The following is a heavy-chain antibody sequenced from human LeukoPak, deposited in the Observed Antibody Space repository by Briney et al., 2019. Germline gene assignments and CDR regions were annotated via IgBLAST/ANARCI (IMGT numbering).Heavy chain of an antibody. CDR2: IYTSGST. CDR3: ARDRDGYYYGSGALDY. Sequence: PSETLSLTCTVSGGSISSYYWSWIRQPAGKGLEWIGRIYTSGSTNYNPSLKSRVTMSVDTSKNQFSLKLSSVTAADTAVYYCARDRDGYYYGSGALDYWGQGTLVTVSS. D-gene: IGHD3-10*01. J-gene: IGHJ4*02. CDR1: GGSISSYY. V-gene: IGHV4-4*07.